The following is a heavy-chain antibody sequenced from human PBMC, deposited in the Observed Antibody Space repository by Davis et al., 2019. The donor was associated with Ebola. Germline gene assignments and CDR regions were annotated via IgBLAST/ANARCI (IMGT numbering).Heavy chain of an antibody. D-gene: IGHD4-17*01. Sequence: GESLKISCAASGFTFSSYAMSWVRQAPGKGLEWVSVLYTDGRTYHSDSVKGRFTISRDNSRNTVYLQMNDLRAEDTAVYYCTRHVPGDFWFFDLWGRGTMVTVSS. V-gene: IGHV3-66*04. CDR1: GFTFSSYA. CDR3: TRHVPGDFWFFDL. CDR2: LYTDGRT. J-gene: IGHJ2*01.